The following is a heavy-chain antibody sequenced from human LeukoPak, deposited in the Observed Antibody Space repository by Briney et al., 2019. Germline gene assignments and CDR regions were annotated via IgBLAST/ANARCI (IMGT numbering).Heavy chain of an antibody. Sequence: GGSLRLSCAASGFTFRNYRMTWVRQAPGKGLEWVANINQVGSDKYYVDSVKGRFTISRDNAQNSVYLQVNSLRAEDTAIYYCARDASRGWDHWGLGTLVTVSS. D-gene: IGHD3-10*01. V-gene: IGHV3-7*01. CDR1: GFTFRNYR. J-gene: IGHJ4*02. CDR2: INQVGSDK. CDR3: ARDASRGWDH.